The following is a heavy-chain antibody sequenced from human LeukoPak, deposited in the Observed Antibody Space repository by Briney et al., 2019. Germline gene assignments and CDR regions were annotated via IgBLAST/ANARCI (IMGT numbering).Heavy chain of an antibody. J-gene: IGHJ4*02. CDR2: ISWNSGSI. V-gene: IGHV3-9*01. CDR1: AFTFDDYA. D-gene: IGHD3-9*01. Sequence: GRSLRLSCAASAFTFDDYAMRWVRQAPGKGLEWVSGISWNSGSIGYADSVKGRFTISRDNAKNSLYLQMNSLRAEDTALYYCAKVVYDILTGPIDYWGQGTLVTVSS. CDR3: AKVVYDILTGPIDY.